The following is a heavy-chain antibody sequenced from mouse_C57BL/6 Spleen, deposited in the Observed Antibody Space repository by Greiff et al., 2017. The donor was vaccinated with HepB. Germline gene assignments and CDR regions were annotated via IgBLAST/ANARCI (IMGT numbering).Heavy chain of an antibody. V-gene: IGHV2-5*01. CDR3: AKGGWDECFDY. J-gene: IGHJ2*01. CDR1: GFSLTSYG. CDR2: IWRGGST. Sequence: VQLKESGPGLVQPSQSLSITCTVSGFSLTSYGVHWVRQSPGKGLEWLGVIWRGGSTDYNAAVMSRLSITKENAKSQVFFKMNSRQAYDTAIYYCAKGGWDECFDYWGQGTTLTVSA. D-gene: IGHD4-1*01.